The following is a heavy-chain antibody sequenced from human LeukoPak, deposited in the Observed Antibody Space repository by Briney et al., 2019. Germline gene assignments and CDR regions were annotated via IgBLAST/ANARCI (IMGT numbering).Heavy chain of an antibody. V-gene: IGHV3-15*01. CDR2: IKSKTDGWTT. J-gene: IGHJ4*02. CDR3: TSNPMDYYGSGSLDY. D-gene: IGHD3-10*01. CDR1: GFTFSNAW. Sequence: GGSLRLSCAASGFTFSNAWMSWVRQAPGKGLEWVGRIKSKTDGWTTDYAAPVKGRFTISRDDSKNTLYLQINSLKTEDTAVYYCTSNPMDYYGSGSLDYWGQGTLVTVSS.